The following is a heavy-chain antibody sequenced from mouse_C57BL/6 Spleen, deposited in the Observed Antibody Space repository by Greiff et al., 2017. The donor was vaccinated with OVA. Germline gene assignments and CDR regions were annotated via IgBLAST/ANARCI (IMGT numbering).Heavy chain of an antibody. D-gene: IGHD1-1*01. J-gene: IGHJ1*03. CDR2: INPSNGGT. V-gene: IGHV1-53*01. CDR1: GYTFTSYW. Sequence: QVQLQQPGTELVKPGASVKLSCKASGYTFTSYWMHWVKQRPGQGLEWIGNINPSNGGTNYNEKFKSKATLTVDKSSSTAYMQLSSLTSEDSAVYYCARSTTVVADWYFDVWGTGTTVTVSS. CDR3: ARSTTVVADWYFDV.